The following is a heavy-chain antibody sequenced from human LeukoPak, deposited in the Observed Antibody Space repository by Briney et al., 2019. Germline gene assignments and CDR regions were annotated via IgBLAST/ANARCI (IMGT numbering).Heavy chain of an antibody. J-gene: IGHJ4*02. CDR3: ARDYGSYAFAF. Sequence: AGGSLRLSCAAYGFTFSDNYMDWDRQAPGKGLECVSRIRKEANSYITEYPAYVNGRFTVSRDDSKNLLFLKMNSLKTEDTAVYYCARDYGSYAFAFWGQGALVTVSS. V-gene: IGHV3-72*01. CDR1: GFTFSDNY. D-gene: IGHD1-26*01. CDR2: IRKEANSYIT.